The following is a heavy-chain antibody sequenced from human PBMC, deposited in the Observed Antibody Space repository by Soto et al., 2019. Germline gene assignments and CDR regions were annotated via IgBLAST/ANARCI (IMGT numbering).Heavy chain of an antibody. D-gene: IGHD2-2*02. CDR3: ARGYCSSTSCYNYYYGMDA. CDR1: GFTFSSYG. Sequence: GGSLRLSCAASGFTFSSYGMHWVRQAPGKGLEWVAVISYDGSNKYYADSVKGRFTISRDNSKNTLYLQMNSLRAEDTAVYYCARGYCSSTSCYNYYYGMDAWGQGTTVTVSS. CDR2: ISYDGSNK. J-gene: IGHJ6*02. V-gene: IGHV3-30*03.